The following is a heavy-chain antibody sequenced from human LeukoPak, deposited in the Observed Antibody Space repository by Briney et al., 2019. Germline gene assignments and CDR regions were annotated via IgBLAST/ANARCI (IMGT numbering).Heavy chain of an antibody. CDR3: AREREGSGWHGADY. CDR2: IIPIFGTA. V-gene: IGHV1-69*01. Sequence: GASVKVSCKASGGTFSSYAISWVRQAPGQGLEWVGGIIPIFGTANYAQKFQGRVTITADESTSTAYMELSSLRSEDTAVYYCAREREGSGWHGADYWGQGTLVTVSS. J-gene: IGHJ4*02. D-gene: IGHD6-19*01. CDR1: GGTFSSYA.